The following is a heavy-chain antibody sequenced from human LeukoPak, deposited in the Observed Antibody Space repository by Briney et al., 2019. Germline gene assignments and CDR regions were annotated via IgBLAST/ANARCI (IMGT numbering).Heavy chain of an antibody. CDR2: IKQDGSDK. Sequence: GGSLRLSCTASGFTFSNYCMSWVRQAPGKGLEWVANIKQDGSDKYYVDSVKGRFTISRDNAKNSLFLQTNSLRVEDTAVYYCARDPTREQLWNFFDYWGQGTLVTVSS. CDR1: GFTFSNYC. CDR3: ARDPTREQLWNFFDY. J-gene: IGHJ4*02. V-gene: IGHV3-7*01. D-gene: IGHD5-18*01.